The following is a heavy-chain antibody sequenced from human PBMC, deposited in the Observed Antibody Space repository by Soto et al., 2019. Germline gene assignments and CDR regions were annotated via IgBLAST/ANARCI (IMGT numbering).Heavy chain of an antibody. CDR3: SLDWLRRMDV. Sequence: EDQLVESGGGLVKPGGSLRLSCAASGFTFSSYSINWFRQAPGKGLEWVSYISSSSTYISYADAVKGRFTTSRDNANNLLYLQMDSLRAEDTAVYFCSLDWLRRMDVWGKGTTVTVSS. J-gene: IGHJ6*04. CDR1: GFTFSSYS. V-gene: IGHV3-21*02. CDR2: ISSSSTYI. D-gene: IGHD3-9*01.